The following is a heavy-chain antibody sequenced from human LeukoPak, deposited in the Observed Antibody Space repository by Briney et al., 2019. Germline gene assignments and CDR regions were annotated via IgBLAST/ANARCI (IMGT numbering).Heavy chain of an antibody. J-gene: IGHJ3*02. CDR3: AREGNDYISEAFDI. CDR1: GLTFSIYS. CDR2: IGSSSSSI. V-gene: IGHV3-21*01. Sequence: GGSLRLSCAASGLTFSIYSMNWVRQAPGKGLEWVSSIGSSSSSIYYADSVKGRFTISRDNAKNSLYLQMNSLRAEDTAVYYCAREGNDYISEAFDIWGQGTMVTVSS. D-gene: IGHD4/OR15-4a*01.